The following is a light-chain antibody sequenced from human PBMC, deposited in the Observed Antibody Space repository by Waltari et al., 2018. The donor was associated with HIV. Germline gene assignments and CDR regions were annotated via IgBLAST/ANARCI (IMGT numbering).Light chain of an antibody. CDR3: QQYLSTPLT. Sequence: DVVLTQSPASLAVSLGERAPINCKSSHSVLYRSNKKNYLAWYQQKPGQPPKLLFYWASTRESGISDRFSASGSGTDFTLTITSLQVDDVAVYYCQQYLSTPLTFGGGTKVEI. CDR2: WAS. J-gene: IGKJ4*01. V-gene: IGKV4-1*01. CDR1: HSVLYRSNKKNY.